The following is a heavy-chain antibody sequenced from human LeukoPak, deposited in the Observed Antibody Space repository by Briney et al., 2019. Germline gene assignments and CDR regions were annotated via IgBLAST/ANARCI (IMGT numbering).Heavy chain of an antibody. CDR3: ARDRYCSSTTCYENRYFDY. V-gene: IGHV4-59*12. D-gene: IGHD2-2*01. Sequence: SETLSLTCTVSGGSISSDHWNWIRQPPGKGLEWIGCIYYSGRTYYNPSLKSRVTISVDMSKSQFSLRLTSVTAADTAVYYCARDRYCSSTTCYENRYFDYWGQGTLVTVSS. CDR2: IYYSGRT. CDR1: GGSISSDH. J-gene: IGHJ4*02.